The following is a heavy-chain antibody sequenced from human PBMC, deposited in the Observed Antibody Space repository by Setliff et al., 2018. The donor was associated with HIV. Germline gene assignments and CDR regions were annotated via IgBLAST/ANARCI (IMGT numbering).Heavy chain of an antibody. CDR2: IYTSRGT. D-gene: IGHD6-13*01. CDR3: ARSPSYRSSWEYYFDY. Sequence: KTAGTLSLTCTVSGGSIRGYHWNWLRQTPGKGLEWIGYIYTSRGTNYNHSLRTRVIISVDTSNQFSLKLSSVTAADAAVYYCARSPSYRSSWEYYFDYWVQGILVTVSS. V-gene: IGHV4-4*09. CDR1: GGSIRGYH. J-gene: IGHJ4*02.